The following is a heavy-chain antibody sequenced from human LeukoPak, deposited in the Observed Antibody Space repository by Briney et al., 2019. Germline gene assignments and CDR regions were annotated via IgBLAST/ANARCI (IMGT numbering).Heavy chain of an antibody. CDR2: ISSSSSYI. CDR3: ARDHSSWSRFVIYYDSSGFDY. D-gene: IGHD3-22*01. CDR1: GFTFSSYS. V-gene: IGHV3-21*01. J-gene: IGHJ4*02. Sequence: PGGSLRLSCAASGFTFSSYSMNWVRQAPGKGLEWVSSISSSSSYIYYADSVEGRFTISRDNAKNSLYLQMNSLRAEDTAVYYCARDHSSWSRFVIYYDSSGFDYWGQGTLVTVSS.